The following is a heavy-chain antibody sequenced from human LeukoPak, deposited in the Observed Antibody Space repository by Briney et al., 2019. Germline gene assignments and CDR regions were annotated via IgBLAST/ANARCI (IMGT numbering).Heavy chain of an antibody. Sequence: PSQTLSLTCTVSGGSISSGDYYWSWIRQPPGKGLEWIGYIYYSGSTYYNPSLKSRVTISVDTSENQFSLKLSSVTAADTAVYYCARDSGSYFDGHWFDPWGQGTLVTVSS. CDR3: ARDSGSYFDGHWFDP. CDR2: IYYSGST. D-gene: IGHD3-10*01. CDR1: GGSISSGDYY. V-gene: IGHV4-30-4*01. J-gene: IGHJ5*02.